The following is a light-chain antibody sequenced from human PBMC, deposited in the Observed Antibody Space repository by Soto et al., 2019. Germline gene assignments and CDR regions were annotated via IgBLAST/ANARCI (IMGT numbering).Light chain of an antibody. CDR1: QSVSSN. V-gene: IGKV3-15*01. CDR3: QQYNNWPMYT. J-gene: IGKJ2*01. CDR2: GAS. Sequence: EIVMTQSPATLSLSPGERATLSCRASQSVSSNLAWYQQKPGQAPRLLIYGASTRATGIPARFSGSGSGTECTLTISSLQSEDFAVYYCQQYNNWPMYTFGQGTKLEIK.